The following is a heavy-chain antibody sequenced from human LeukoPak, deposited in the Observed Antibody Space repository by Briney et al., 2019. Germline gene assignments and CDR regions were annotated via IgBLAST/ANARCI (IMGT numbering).Heavy chain of an antibody. Sequence: GASVKVSCKASGYTFNSYYMHWVRQAPGQGLEWMGIINPSGGSTSYAQKFQGRVTMTRNTSISTAYMELSSLRSEDTAVYYCARANDFWSGYYVLDVWGQGTTVTVSS. CDR2: INPSGGST. CDR3: ARANDFWSGYYVLDV. CDR1: GYTFNSYY. J-gene: IGHJ6*02. D-gene: IGHD3-3*01. V-gene: IGHV1-46*02.